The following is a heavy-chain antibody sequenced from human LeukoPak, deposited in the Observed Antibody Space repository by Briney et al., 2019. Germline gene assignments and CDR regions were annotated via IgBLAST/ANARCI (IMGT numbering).Heavy chain of an antibody. CDR3: AVEMATIFDY. J-gene: IGHJ4*02. Sequence: QSGGSLRLSCAASGFTFSSYAMHWVRQAPGKGLEWVAVISYDGSNKYYADSVKGRFTISRDNSKNTLYLQMNSLRAEDTAVYYCAVEMATIFDYWGQGTLVTVSS. CDR1: GFTFSSYA. CDR2: ISYDGSNK. D-gene: IGHD5-24*01. V-gene: IGHV3-30-3*01.